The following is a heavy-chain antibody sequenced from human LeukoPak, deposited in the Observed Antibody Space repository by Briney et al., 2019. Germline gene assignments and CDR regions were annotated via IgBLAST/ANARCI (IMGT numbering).Heavy chain of an antibody. Sequence: GESLKISCKGSGCSFTSYWIGWVRQMPGKGLEWMGIIYPGDSDTRYSPSFQGQVTISADKSISTAYLQWSSLKASDTAMYYCAIRRIAAAGTYVGAFDIWGQGTMVTVSS. CDR3: AIRRIAAAGTYVGAFDI. J-gene: IGHJ3*02. V-gene: IGHV5-51*01. D-gene: IGHD6-13*01. CDR1: GCSFTSYW. CDR2: IYPGDSDT.